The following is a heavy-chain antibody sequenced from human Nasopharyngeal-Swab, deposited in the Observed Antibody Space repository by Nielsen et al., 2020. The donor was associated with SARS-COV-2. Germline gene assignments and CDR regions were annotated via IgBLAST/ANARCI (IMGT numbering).Heavy chain of an antibody. D-gene: IGHD7-27*01. CDR1: GFTFSNHY. J-gene: IGHJ4*02. CDR3: VRDFNWGFFDY. V-gene: IGHV3-72*01. Sequence: GESLKISCPASGFTFSNHYMDWVRQAPGKGLEWVGRIKDRAISYTAEYAASVKGRFTISRDDSKSSLYLQMNSLKSEDTAVYYCVRDFNWGFFDYWGQGALVTVSS. CDR2: IKDRAISYTA.